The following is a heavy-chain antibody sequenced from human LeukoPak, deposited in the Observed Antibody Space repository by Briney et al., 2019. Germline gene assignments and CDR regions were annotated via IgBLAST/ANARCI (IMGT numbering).Heavy chain of an antibody. J-gene: IGHJ4*02. D-gene: IGHD2-2*02. V-gene: IGHV3-15*01. CDR3: TTDRFVVVPAAIRPLDY. Sequence: GGSLRLSCAASGFTFSNAWMSWVRQAPGKGLEWVGRIKSKTDGGTTDYAAPVKGRFTISRDDSKNTLYLQMNSLKTEDTAVYYCTTDRFVVVPAAIRPLDYWGQGTLVTVSS. CDR1: GFTFSNAW. CDR2: IKSKTDGGTT.